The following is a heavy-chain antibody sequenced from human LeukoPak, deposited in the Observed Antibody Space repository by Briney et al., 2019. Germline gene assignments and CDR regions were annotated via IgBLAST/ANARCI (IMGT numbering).Heavy chain of an antibody. CDR3: ARDKVACSSTSCHYWYFGL. D-gene: IGHD2-2*01. CDR1: GFTVSSNY. Sequence: GGPLRLSCAASGFTVSSNYMSWVRQAPGKGLEWVSVIYSGGSTYYADSVKGRFTISRDNSKNTLYLQMNSLRAEDTAVYYCARDKVACSSTSCHYWYFGLWGRGTLVTVSS. J-gene: IGHJ2*01. V-gene: IGHV3-53*01. CDR2: IYSGGST.